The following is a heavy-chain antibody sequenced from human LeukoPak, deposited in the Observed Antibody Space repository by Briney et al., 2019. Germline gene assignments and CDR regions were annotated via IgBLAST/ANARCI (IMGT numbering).Heavy chain of an antibody. CDR1: GFTFSSYS. V-gene: IGHV3-21*01. D-gene: IGHD3-3*01. CDR3: ARSWVTIFGVVVNWFDP. Sequence: GGSLRLSCAASGFTFSSYSMNWVRQAPGKGLEWVSSISSSSSYIYYADSVKGRFTISRDNAKNSLYLQMNSLRAEDTAAYYCARSWVTIFGVVVNWFDPWGQGTLVTVSS. CDR2: ISSSSSYI. J-gene: IGHJ5*02.